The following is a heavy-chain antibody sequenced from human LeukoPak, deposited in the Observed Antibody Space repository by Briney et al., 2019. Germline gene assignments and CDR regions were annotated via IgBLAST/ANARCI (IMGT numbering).Heavy chain of an antibody. J-gene: IGHJ5*02. D-gene: IGHD6-6*01. V-gene: IGHV4-31*03. Sequence: NPSETLSLTCTVSGGSISSGGYYWSWIRQHPGTGLEWIGYIYYSGSTYYNPSLKSRVTISVDTSKNQFSLKLSSVTAADTAVYYCARRGRSSSSGWFDPWGQGTLVTVSS. CDR1: GGSISSGGYY. CDR2: IYYSGST. CDR3: ARRGRSSSSGWFDP.